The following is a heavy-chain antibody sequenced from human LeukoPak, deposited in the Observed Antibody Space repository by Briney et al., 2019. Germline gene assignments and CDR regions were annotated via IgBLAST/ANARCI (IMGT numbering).Heavy chain of an antibody. D-gene: IGHD6-13*01. J-gene: IGHJ6*03. V-gene: IGHV1-18*01. CDR1: GYTSTSYG. CDR2: ISAYNGNT. Sequence: ASVKVSCKASGYTSTSYGISWVRQAPGQGLEWMGWISAYNGNTNYAQKLQGRVTMTTDTSTSTAYMELRSLRSDDTAVYYCARDGQQLVLTDYYYYMDVWGKGTTVTISS. CDR3: ARDGQQLVLTDYYYYMDV.